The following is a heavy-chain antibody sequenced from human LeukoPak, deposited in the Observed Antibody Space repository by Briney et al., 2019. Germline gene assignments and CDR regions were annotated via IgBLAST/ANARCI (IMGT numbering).Heavy chain of an antibody. D-gene: IGHD4-17*01. V-gene: IGHV3-33*01. J-gene: IGHJ4*02. Sequence: PGGSLRLSCAASGFTFSSYGMHWVRQAPGKGLEWVAVIWYDGSNKYYADSVKGRFTISRDNSKNTLYLQMNSLRAEDTAVYYCARERHDYGDYDYFDYWGQGTLVTVSS. CDR2: IWYDGSNK. CDR1: GFTFSSYG. CDR3: ARERHDYGDYDYFDY.